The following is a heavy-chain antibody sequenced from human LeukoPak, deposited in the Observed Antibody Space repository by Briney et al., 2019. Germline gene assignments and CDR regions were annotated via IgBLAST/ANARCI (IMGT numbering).Heavy chain of an antibody. J-gene: IGHJ4*02. CDR3: ARGMGQQLEGFDY. CDR1: GITFSSYA. V-gene: IGHV3-48*04. D-gene: IGHD6-6*01. Sequence: GGSLRLSCAASGITFSSYAMSWVRQAPGKGLEWVSYISSSGSTIYYADSVKGRFTISRDNAKNSLYLQMNSLRAEDTAVYYCARGMGQQLEGFDYWGQGALVTVSS. CDR2: ISSSGSTI.